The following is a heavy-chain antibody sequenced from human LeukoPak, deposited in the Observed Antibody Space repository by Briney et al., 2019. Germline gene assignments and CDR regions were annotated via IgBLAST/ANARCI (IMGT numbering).Heavy chain of an antibody. Sequence: AETLSLTCAVPGYSVNSDYYWGWIRQSPGKGLEWIGSPTHRGTTYHDPPLMRRVSISLDSSKNHLSLKLRSVTAADTAICYCARRGFTLRTWYFDLWGRGTLVTVSS. V-gene: IGHV4-38-2*01. D-gene: IGHD3-10*01. CDR2: PTHRGTT. CDR3: ARRGFTLRTWYFDL. CDR1: GYSVNSDYY. J-gene: IGHJ2*01.